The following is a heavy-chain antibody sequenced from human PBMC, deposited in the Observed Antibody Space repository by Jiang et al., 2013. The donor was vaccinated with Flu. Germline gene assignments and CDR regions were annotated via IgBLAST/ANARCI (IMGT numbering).Heavy chain of an antibody. CDR1: GGSISSYT. CDR3: AVLPSPPHDYQVLPYYYYAMDV. V-gene: IGHV1-69*06. Sequence: SGAEVMKPGSSMKVSCRASGGSISSYTISWVRQAPGQGLEWMGGIIPIVNTANYAQKFQGRVTITADKSTNTAYMELSSLRSEDTAVYYCAVLPSPPHDYQVLPYYYYAMDVWGQGTTVTVSS. CDR2: IIPIVNTA. D-gene: IGHD2-2*01. J-gene: IGHJ6*02.